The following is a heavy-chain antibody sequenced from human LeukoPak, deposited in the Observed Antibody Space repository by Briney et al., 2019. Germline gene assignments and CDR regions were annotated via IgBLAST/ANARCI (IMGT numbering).Heavy chain of an antibody. CDR3: ARDGRRSAFQYFDY. V-gene: IGHV3-66*01. Sequence: GGSLRLSCAASGFTVSSNYMSWVRQAPGKGLEWVSIIYSGGSTYYADSVKGRFTISRDSSKNTLYLQINGLRAGDTAVYYCARDGRRSAFQYFDYWGQGTLVTVSS. CDR1: GFTVSSNY. D-gene: IGHD2/OR15-2a*01. J-gene: IGHJ4*02. CDR2: IYSGGST.